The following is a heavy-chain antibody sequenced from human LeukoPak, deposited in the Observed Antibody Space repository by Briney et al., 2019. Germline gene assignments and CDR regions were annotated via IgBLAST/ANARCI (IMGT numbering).Heavy chain of an antibody. CDR2: IDGNSGIK. J-gene: IGHJ3*02. CDR3: ARTYDFGRGPPGDAFDN. CDR1: GFTFTMYG. Sequence: GGSLRLSCEASGFTFTMYGMNWVRQAPGKGLEWVSYIDGNSGIKYYADSVQGRFTISRDNAQDSVFLQMTSLRVDDTAVYYCARTYDFGRGPPGDAFDNWGQGTLVTDPS. V-gene: IGHV3-48*01. D-gene: IGHD3-3*01.